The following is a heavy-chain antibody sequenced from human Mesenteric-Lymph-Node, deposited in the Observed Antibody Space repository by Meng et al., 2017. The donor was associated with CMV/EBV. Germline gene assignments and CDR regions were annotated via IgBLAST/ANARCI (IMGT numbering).Heavy chain of an antibody. CDR2: IKQDGSQT. V-gene: IGHV3-7*03. D-gene: IGHD2-2*01. CDR3: ARSCTRYCSNMNSQYYGMDV. J-gene: IGHJ6*02. CDR1: GFTFDTYW. Sequence: GESLKISCVASGFTFDTYWMTWVRQGPGKGLEWVADIKQDGSQTYYLDSVKGRFTISRDNAKNSLYLQMNSLKTEDTAVYYCARSCTRYCSNMNSQYYGMDVWGQGTTVTVSS.